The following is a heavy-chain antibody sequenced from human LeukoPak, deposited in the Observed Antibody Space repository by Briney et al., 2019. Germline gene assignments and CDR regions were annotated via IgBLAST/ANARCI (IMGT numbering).Heavy chain of an antibody. J-gene: IGHJ4*02. V-gene: IGHV3-48*04. Sequence: GGSLRLSCAASGFTFSSYSMNWVRQAPGKGLEWVSYISSSSSTIYYADSVKGRFTISRDNAKNSLYLQMNSLRAEDTAVYYCARDRGSYYSDYWGQGTLVTVSS. D-gene: IGHD1-26*01. CDR3: ARDRGSYYSDY. CDR1: GFTFSSYS. CDR2: ISSSSSTI.